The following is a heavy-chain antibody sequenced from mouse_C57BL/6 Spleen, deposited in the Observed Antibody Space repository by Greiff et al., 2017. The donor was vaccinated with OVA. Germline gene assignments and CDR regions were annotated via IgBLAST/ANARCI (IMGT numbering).Heavy chain of an antibody. V-gene: IGHV1-52*01. CDR3: ARSEYFQGYFDY. Sequence: QVQLKQPGAELVRPGSSVKLSCKASGYTFTSYWMHWVKQRPIQGLEWIGNIDPSDSETHYNQKFKDKATLTVDKSSSTAYMQLSSLTSEDSAVYYCARSEYFQGYFDYWGQGTTLTVSS. J-gene: IGHJ2*01. CDR1: GYTFTSYW. D-gene: IGHD5-1*01. CDR2: IDPSDSET.